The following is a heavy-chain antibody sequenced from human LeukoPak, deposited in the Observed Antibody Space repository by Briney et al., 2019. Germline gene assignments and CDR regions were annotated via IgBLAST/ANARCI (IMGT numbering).Heavy chain of an antibody. CDR1: GFTFSSYA. CDR3: AKEGRGYSGYDLGY. V-gene: IGHV3-23*01. D-gene: IGHD5-12*01. Sequence: GGSLRLSCAASGFTFSSYAMSWVRQAPGKGLEWVSAISGSGGSTYYPDSVKGRFTISRDNSKDTLYLQMNSLRAEDTAVYYCAKEGRGYSGYDLGYWGQGTLVTVSS. CDR2: ISGSGGST. J-gene: IGHJ4*02.